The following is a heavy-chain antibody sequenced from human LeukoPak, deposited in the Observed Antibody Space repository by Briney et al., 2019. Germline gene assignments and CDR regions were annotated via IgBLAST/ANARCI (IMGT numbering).Heavy chain of an antibody. D-gene: IGHD3-22*01. Sequence: PSETLSLTCTVSGDSIRSYYWSWIRQPPGKGLEWIGYIYYSGSTNYNPSLKSRVTISVDTSKNQFSLRLSSVTAADTAVYYCARVNYYDSSGTDYWGQGTLSPSPQ. J-gene: IGHJ4*02. CDR3: ARVNYYDSSGTDY. CDR1: GDSIRSYY. V-gene: IGHV4-59*01. CDR2: IYYSGST.